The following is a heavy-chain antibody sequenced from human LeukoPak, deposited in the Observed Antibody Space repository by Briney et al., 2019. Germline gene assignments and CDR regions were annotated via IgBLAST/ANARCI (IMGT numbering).Heavy chain of an antibody. V-gene: IGHV4-59*01. D-gene: IGHD1-20*01. CDR2: IYYSGST. CDR3: ARRAVAYDWTYGARGADNWFDP. Sequence: SETLSLTCTVSGGSISSYYWSWIRQPPGRGLEWVGYIYYSGSTNYNPSLKSRVTISVDTSKNQFSLKLSSVTAADTAVYYCARRAVAYDWTYGARGADNWFDPWGQGALVTVSS. CDR1: GGSISSYY. J-gene: IGHJ5*02.